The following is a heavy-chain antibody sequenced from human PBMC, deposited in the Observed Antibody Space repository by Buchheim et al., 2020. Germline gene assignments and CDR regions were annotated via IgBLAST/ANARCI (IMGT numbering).Heavy chain of an antibody. D-gene: IGHD3-10*01. CDR2: SGGGVSV. CDR1: GFTFSDYS. Sequence: QVQLVESGGGLVKPGGSLRLSCVASGFTFSDYSMNWIRQAPGKGLEWVAYSGGGVSVYYADSVKGRFTISSDNAKNSLYLQMNNLRAEDTAIYYCAPLRLFREYPWGQGTL. J-gene: IGHJ5*02. V-gene: IGHV3-11*01. CDR3: APLRLFREYP.